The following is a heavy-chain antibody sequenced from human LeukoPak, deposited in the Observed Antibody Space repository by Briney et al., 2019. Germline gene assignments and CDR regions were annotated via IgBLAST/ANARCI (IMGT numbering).Heavy chain of an antibody. CDR3: ARAPAGGNFDY. Sequence: SQTLSLTCDISGDSVSSNRAVWNWIRQSPLRGLEWLGRTYYRSNWYNDYAVSVKSRITINPDTSKNQFSLQLNSVTPEDTAVYYCARAPAGGNFDYWGQGTLVTVSS. V-gene: IGHV6-1*01. J-gene: IGHJ4*02. CDR1: GDSVSSNRAV. D-gene: IGHD2-8*02. CDR2: TYYRSNWYN.